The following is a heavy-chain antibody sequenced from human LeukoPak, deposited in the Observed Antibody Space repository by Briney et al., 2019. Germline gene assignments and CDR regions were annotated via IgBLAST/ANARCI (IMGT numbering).Heavy chain of an antibody. CDR3: AKSHDILTGYYNPFDY. D-gene: IGHD3-9*01. Sequence: PGGSLRLSCAASGFTFDDYAMHWVRQAPGRGLEWVSGISWNSGSIGYADSVKGRFTISRDNAKNSLYLQMNSLRAEDTALYYCAKSHDILTGYYNPFDYWGQGTLVTVSS. J-gene: IGHJ4*02. V-gene: IGHV3-9*01. CDR1: GFTFDDYA. CDR2: ISWNSGSI.